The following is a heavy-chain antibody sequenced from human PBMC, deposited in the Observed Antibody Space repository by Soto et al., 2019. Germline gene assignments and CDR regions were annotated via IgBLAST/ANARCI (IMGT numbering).Heavy chain of an antibody. V-gene: IGHV4-39*01. Sequence: QLQLQESGPGLVKPSETLSLTCTVSGGSISRRSYYWGWIRQPPGKGLEWIGSIYYSGSTHYNPSLKSRITISVDTSKNQFSLKRSSVTAADTAVYYCATLWFGAADYWGQGTLVTDSS. CDR1: GGSISRRSYY. D-gene: IGHD3-10*01. J-gene: IGHJ4*02. CDR3: ATLWFGAADY. CDR2: IYYSGST.